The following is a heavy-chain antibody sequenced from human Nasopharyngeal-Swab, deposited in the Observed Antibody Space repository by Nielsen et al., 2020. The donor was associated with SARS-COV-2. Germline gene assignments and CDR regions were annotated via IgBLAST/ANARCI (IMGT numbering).Heavy chain of an antibody. J-gene: IGHJ4*02. CDR3: ARQKYTGSFRD. CDR1: GFIFSNYA. D-gene: IGHD1-26*01. Sequence: GESLKISCVASGFIFSNYAMHWVRQAPGKGPEWVAVTSSNGNYTNYADSVKGRFTISRDNSNNIVYLQMNSLRVDDTAMYHCARQKYTGSFRDWGQGTLVSVSS. CDR2: TSSNGNYT. V-gene: IGHV3-30*04.